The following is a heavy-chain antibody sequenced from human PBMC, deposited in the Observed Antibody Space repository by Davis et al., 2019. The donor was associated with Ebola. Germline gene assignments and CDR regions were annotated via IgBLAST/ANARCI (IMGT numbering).Heavy chain of an antibody. CDR1: GYTFTSYA. CDR2: INTNTGNP. Sequence: ASVKVSCKASGYTFTSYAMNWVRQAPGQGLEWMGWINTNTGNPTYAQGFTGRFVFSLDTSVSTAYLQISSLKAEDTAVYYCARDLVPAAIMDYYYYGMDVWGQGTTVTVSS. V-gene: IGHV7-4-1*02. D-gene: IGHD2-2*02. J-gene: IGHJ6*02. CDR3: ARDLVPAAIMDYYYYGMDV.